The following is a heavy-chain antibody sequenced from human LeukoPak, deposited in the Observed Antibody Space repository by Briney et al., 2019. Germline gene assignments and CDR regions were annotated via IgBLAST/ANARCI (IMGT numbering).Heavy chain of an antibody. Sequence: SGGSLRLSCAASGFTFSSYAMHWVRQAPGKWLESAAVISYDGSNKYYAESVKGRFTISRDNSKNTLYLQMNSLRAEDTAVYYCARVGGGDSSGYRGSFDYWGQGTLVTVSS. CDR3: ARVGGGDSSGYRGSFDY. CDR1: GFTFSSYA. V-gene: IGHV3-30-3*01. D-gene: IGHD3-22*01. CDR2: ISYDGSNK. J-gene: IGHJ4*02.